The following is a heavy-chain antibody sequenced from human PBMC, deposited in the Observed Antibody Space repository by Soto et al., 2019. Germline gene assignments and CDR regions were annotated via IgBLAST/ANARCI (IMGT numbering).Heavy chain of an antibody. CDR3: TRWGIATAY. J-gene: IGHJ4*02. Sequence: QVQLVQSGAEVKKPRASVKVSCKASGYTFTGYYIHWVRQAPGQGFAWMGWINPNTGDTNYAQKFQGRVTMTRDTSISTVYMELSRLRYDDTAVYYCTRWGIATAYWGQGTLITVSS. CDR2: INPNTGDT. CDR1: GYTFTGYY. V-gene: IGHV1-2*02. D-gene: IGHD6-13*01.